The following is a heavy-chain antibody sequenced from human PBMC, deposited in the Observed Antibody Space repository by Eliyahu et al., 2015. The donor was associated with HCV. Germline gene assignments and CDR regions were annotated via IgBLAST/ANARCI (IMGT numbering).Heavy chain of an antibody. CDR3: ARDGAVDAFDI. V-gene: IGHV4-30-2*01. Sequence: QLQLQESGSRLVXPSQTLSLTCAVSGGSISSGGYSWSWIRQPPGKGLEWIGYIYHSGSTYHNPSLKSRVTISEDRSKNQFXLKLSSVTAADTAVYYCARDGAVDAFDIWGQGTMVTVSS. J-gene: IGHJ3*02. D-gene: IGHD4/OR15-4a*01. CDR1: GGSISSGGYS. CDR2: IYHSGST.